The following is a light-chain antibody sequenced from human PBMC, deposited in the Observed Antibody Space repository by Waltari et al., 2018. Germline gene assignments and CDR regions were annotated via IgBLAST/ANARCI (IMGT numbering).Light chain of an antibody. V-gene: IGLV1-44*01. J-gene: IGLJ3*02. CDR1: RSNIGSNT. Sequence: QSVLTPPPSASGTPGQRVTISWSGSRSNIGSNTVNWYQQLPGTAPKLLIYSNNQRPSGVPDRFSGSKSGTSASLAISGLQSEDEADYYCAAWDDSLNGPVFGGGTKLTVL. CDR3: AAWDDSLNGPV. CDR2: SNN.